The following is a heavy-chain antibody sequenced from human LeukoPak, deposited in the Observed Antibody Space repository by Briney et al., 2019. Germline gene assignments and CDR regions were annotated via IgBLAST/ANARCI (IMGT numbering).Heavy chain of an antibody. D-gene: IGHD5-24*01. Sequence: GRSLRLSCAASGFTFDDYAMHWVRHAPGKGLEWVSGISWNSGSIGYADSVKGRFTISRDNAKNSLYLQMNSLRAEDTALYYCAKGGRRWLQHFDYWGQGTLVTVSS. J-gene: IGHJ4*02. V-gene: IGHV3-9*01. CDR1: GFTFDDYA. CDR3: AKGGRRWLQHFDY. CDR2: ISWNSGSI.